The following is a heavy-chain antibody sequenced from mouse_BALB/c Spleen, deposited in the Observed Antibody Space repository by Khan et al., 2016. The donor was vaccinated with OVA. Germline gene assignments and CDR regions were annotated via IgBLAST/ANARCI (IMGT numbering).Heavy chain of an antibody. CDR1: GYTFTNYV. CDR2: INPDNDGT. J-gene: IGHJ3*01. V-gene: IGHV1S136*01. CDR3: AREAPNWDFSVAY. D-gene: IGHD4-1*01. Sequence: VRLQQSGPELVKPGASVKMSCKASGYTFTNYVIHWVMQKPGQGLEWIGYINPDNDGTRFNENFKGKATLTSDKSSSTAYMELSSLNSEDSAVXYCAREAPNWDFSVAYWGQGTLVTVSA.